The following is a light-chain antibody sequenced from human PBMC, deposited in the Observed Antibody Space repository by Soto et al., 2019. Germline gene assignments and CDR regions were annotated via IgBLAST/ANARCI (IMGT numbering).Light chain of an antibody. CDR1: SSDVGVYDY. Sequence: QSVLTQPASVSGSPGQSITISCTGTSSDVGVYDYVSWYQLHPGKAPKLMIFEVSNRPSGVSYRFSGSKSGNTASLTISGLQAEDEADYFCRSYSISTAYLFGTGTKVNVL. CDR2: EVS. J-gene: IGLJ1*01. V-gene: IGLV2-14*01. CDR3: RSYSISTAYL.